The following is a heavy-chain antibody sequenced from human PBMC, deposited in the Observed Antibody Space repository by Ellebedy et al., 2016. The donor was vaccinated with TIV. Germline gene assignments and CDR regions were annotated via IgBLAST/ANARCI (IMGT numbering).Heavy chain of an antibody. CDR1: GFTCGDYA. Sequence: GESLKISXTASGFTCGDYAMSWVRQAPGEGLEWVSFIRSKAYGGTTEYAASVKGRFTISRDDSKSIAYLQMNSLKAEDTAVYYCTRDLTTLAAAGTGIYYYTMDVWGQGTTVTVSS. J-gene: IGHJ6*02. CDR3: TRDLTTLAAAGTGIYYYTMDV. V-gene: IGHV3-49*04. D-gene: IGHD6-13*01. CDR2: IRSKAYGGTT.